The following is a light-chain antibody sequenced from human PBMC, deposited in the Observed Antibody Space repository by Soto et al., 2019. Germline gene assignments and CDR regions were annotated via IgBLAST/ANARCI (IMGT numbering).Light chain of an antibody. CDR2: DAS. Sequence: EFVLTQSPATLSLSPGERATLSCRASQTISSYLAWYQQKPGQAPRLLIYDASNRATGIPARFSGNGSGTDFTLTISSLEPDDFAVYYCQQRYNWRAFGQGTRLDIK. V-gene: IGKV3-11*01. CDR1: QTISSY. J-gene: IGKJ5*01. CDR3: QQRYNWRA.